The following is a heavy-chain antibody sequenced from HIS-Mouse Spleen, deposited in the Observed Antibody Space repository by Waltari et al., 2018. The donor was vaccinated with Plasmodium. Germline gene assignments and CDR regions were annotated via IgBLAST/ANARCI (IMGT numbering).Heavy chain of an antibody. J-gene: IGHJ4*02. Sequence: EVQLLESGGGLVQPGGSLRLSCAASGFPFSSYAMGWVRQAPGKGLEWVSAISGSGGSTYYADAVKGRFTISRDNSKNTLYLQMNSLRAEDTAVYYCAKTIKYYDILTGYPFDYWGQGTLVTVSS. CDR3: AKTIKYYDILTGYPFDY. CDR1: GFPFSSYA. D-gene: IGHD3-9*01. CDR2: ISGSGGST. V-gene: IGHV3-23*01.